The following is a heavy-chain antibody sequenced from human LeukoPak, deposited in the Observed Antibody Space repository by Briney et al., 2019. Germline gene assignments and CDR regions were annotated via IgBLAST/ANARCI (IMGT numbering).Heavy chain of an antibody. D-gene: IGHD6-19*01. CDR1: GFTFSSYA. V-gene: IGHV3-23*01. CDR2: ISGSGGST. Sequence: GASLRLSCAASGFTFSSYAMSWVRQAPGKGLEWVSAISGSGGSTYYADSVKGRFTISRDNSKNTLYLQMNSLRAEDTAVYYCAKDQVEQWLTDFDYWGQGTPVTVSS. CDR3: AKDQVEQWLTDFDY. J-gene: IGHJ4*02.